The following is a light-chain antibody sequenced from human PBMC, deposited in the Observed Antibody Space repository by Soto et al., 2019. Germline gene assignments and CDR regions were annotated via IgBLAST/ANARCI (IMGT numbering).Light chain of an antibody. CDR2: DDS. CDR1: NIGSKS. Sequence: SYELTQPPSVSVAPGQTARITCGGNNIGSKSVHWYQQKPGQAPVLVVDDDSDRPSGIPARLSGSNSGNTATLTISRVEAGDEADYYCQVWDSSSDHPEVVFGGGTKLTVL. J-gene: IGLJ2*01. CDR3: QVWDSSSDHPEVV. V-gene: IGLV3-21*02.